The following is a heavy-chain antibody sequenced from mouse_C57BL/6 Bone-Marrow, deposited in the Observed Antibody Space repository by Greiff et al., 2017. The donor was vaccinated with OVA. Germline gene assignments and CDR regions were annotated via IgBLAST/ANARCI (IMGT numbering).Heavy chain of an antibody. CDR3: ARALDYGSSHWYFDV. CDR1: GYTFTDYN. CDR2: INPNNGGT. J-gene: IGHJ1*03. D-gene: IGHD1-1*01. Sequence: VQLQQSGPELVKPGASVKIPCKASGYTFTDYNMDWVKQSHGKSLEWIGDINPNNGGTIYNQKFKGKATLTVDKSSSTAYMELRSLTSEDTAVYYCARALDYGSSHWYFDVWGTGTTVTVSS. V-gene: IGHV1-18*01.